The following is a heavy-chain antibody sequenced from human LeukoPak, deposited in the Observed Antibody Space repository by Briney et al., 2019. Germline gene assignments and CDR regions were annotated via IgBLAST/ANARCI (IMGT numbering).Heavy chain of an antibody. V-gene: IGHV3-23*01. J-gene: IGHJ4*02. CDR2: ISGNGGNT. Sequence: GGSLRLSCAASGFTFSSYAMNWVRQAPGKGVEWVSGISGNGGNTYYADSVKGRFTISRDNAKNTLYLQMNSLRAEDTAVYYCAKGAYYDFWSGYFDYWGQGTLVTVSS. CDR1: GFTFSSYA. D-gene: IGHD3-3*01. CDR3: AKGAYYDFWSGYFDY.